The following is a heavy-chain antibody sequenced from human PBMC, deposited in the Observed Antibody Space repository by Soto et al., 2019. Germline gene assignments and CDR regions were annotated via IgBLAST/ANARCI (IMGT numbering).Heavy chain of an antibody. J-gene: IGHJ1*01. V-gene: IGHV1-24*01. CDR3: ATWVYCGGDCYTLAFQH. Sequence: ASVKVSCKVSGYTLTELSMHWVRQAPGKGLEWMGGFDPEDGETIYAQKFQGRVTMTEDTSTDTAYMELSSLRSEDTAVDYCATWVYCGGDCYTLAFQHWGQGTLVTVSS. CDR1: GYTLTELS. CDR2: FDPEDGET. D-gene: IGHD2-21*02.